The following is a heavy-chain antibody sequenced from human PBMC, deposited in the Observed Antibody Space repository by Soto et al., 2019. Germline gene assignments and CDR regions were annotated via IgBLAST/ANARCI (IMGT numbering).Heavy chain of an antibody. CDR1: GFTVSSNY. D-gene: IGHD2-21*02. CDR3: ARAAAYCGGDFHYAFDI. J-gene: IGHJ3*02. V-gene: IGHV3-53*04. CDR2: IYSGGST. Sequence: GGSMRLSCAASGFTVSSNYMSWVRQAPGKGREWVAGIYSGGSTYSAYSVKGRFTISRTNSKNTLYLQMNSLRAEDTAVYYCARAAAYCGGDFHYAFDIWGQGTMVTVSS.